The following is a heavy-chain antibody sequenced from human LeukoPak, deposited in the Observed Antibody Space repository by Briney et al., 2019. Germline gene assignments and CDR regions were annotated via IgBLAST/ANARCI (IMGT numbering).Heavy chain of an antibody. D-gene: IGHD3-22*01. V-gene: IGHV3-74*01. CDR2: INSDGTGT. J-gene: IGHJ4*02. CDR1: GFNFRSYW. CDR3: TRDARTCHSSGCWKPSHY. Sequence: GGPLRLACAASGFNFRSYWMHWVRQAPGKGLVWVSRINSDGTGTYADSVKGRFTISRDNANNTLYLQMNSLRADDTAVYYCTRDARTCHSSGCWKPSHYWGGGALVTVSS.